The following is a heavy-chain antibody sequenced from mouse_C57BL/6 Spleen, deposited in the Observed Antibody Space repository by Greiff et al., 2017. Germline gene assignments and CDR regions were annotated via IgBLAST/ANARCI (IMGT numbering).Heavy chain of an antibody. CDR2: IDPSDSET. CDR1: GYTFTSYW. V-gene: IGHV1-52*01. CDR3: ARSESSLYYYAMDY. D-gene: IGHD1-1*01. Sequence: QVQLKQPGAELVRPGSSVKLSCKASGYTFTSYWMHWVKQRPIQGLEWIGNIDPSDSETHYNQKFKDKATLTVDKSSSTAYMQLSSLTSEDSAVYYCARSESSLYYYAMDYWGQGTSVTVSS. J-gene: IGHJ4*01.